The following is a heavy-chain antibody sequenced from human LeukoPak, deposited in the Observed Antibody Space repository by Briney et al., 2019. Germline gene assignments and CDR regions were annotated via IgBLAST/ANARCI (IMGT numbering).Heavy chain of an antibody. CDR1: GFTFSNYR. Sequence: PGGSLRLSCAASGFTFSNYRMNWVRQAPGKGLEWLSYITSSSSSIFYADSVKGRFTISRDNAKNSLYLQMNSLRDDDTAVYYCARDRPNTGYDFDYWGQGALLTVSS. CDR2: ITSSSSSI. V-gene: IGHV3-48*02. D-gene: IGHD5-12*01. J-gene: IGHJ4*02. CDR3: ARDRPNTGYDFDY.